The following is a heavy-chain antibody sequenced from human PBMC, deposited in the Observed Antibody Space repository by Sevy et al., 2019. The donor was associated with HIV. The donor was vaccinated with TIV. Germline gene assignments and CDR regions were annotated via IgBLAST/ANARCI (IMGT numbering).Heavy chain of an antibody. Sequence: ASVKVSCKAPGYFFTDYYLHWVRQTPGQGLEWMGRINPNSGGTNYAQNFHGRVTMTRDTSISTAYMELSRLRSDDTAVYYCARGGGYSSGWWTFDYWGQGTLVTVSS. J-gene: IGHJ4*02. CDR1: GYFFTDYY. V-gene: IGHV1-2*06. CDR3: ARGGGYSSGWWTFDY. D-gene: IGHD6-19*01. CDR2: INPNSGGT.